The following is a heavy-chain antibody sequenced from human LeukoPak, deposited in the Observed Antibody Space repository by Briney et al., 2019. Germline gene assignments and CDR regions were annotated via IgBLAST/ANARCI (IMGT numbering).Heavy chain of an antibody. CDR1: GFTFDDYA. Sequence: GGSLRLSCAASGFTFDDYAMHWVRQAPGKGLEWVSLISWDGGSTYYADSVKGRFTISRDNSKNSLYPQMNSLRAEDTALYYCAKARGLPPYYYYMDVWGKGTTVTVSS. J-gene: IGHJ6*03. CDR2: ISWDGGST. CDR3: AKARGLPPYYYYMDV. V-gene: IGHV3-43D*04.